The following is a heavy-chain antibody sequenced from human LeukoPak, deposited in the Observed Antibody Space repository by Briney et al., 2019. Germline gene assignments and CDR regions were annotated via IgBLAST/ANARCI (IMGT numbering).Heavy chain of an antibody. J-gene: IGHJ3*02. CDR3: ARDQGGGTFDI. D-gene: IGHD3-16*01. CDR1: GFTFSNYY. V-gene: IGHV3-48*01. Sequence: GSLRLSCAASGFTFSNYYMNWVRQAPGKGLEWVSYISGDSNTMYYADSVKGRFTISRDNAKNSQYPQLHSLRAEDTAVYYCARDQGGGTFDIWGQGTMVTVSS. CDR2: ISGDSNTM.